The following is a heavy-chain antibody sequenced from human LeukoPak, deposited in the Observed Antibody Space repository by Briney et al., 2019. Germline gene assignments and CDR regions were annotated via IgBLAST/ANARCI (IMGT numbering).Heavy chain of an antibody. Sequence: SETLSLTCTVSGGSISSSSYYWGWIRQPPGKGLEWIGSIYYSGGTYYNPSLKSRVTISVDTSKNQFSLKLSSVTAADTAVYYCASEIIQQPTSWFDPWGQGTLVTVSS. D-gene: IGHD6-13*01. CDR2: IYYSGGT. J-gene: IGHJ5*02. CDR1: GGSISSSSYY. CDR3: ASEIIQQPTSWFDP. V-gene: IGHV4-39*01.